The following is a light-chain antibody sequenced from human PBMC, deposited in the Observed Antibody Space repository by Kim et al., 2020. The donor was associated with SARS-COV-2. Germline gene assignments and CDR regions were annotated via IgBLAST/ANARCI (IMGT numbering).Light chain of an antibody. CDR2: AAS. Sequence: DIQMTQSPSSLSASVGDIVTITCRASQGIRNYLAWYQQKPGKVPKLLIYAASTLQSGVPSRFSGSGSGTDFTLTISSLQPEDVATYYCQKYNSDHLKFGPGTKVDIK. V-gene: IGKV1-27*01. CDR3: QKYNSDHLK. J-gene: IGKJ3*01. CDR1: QGIRNY.